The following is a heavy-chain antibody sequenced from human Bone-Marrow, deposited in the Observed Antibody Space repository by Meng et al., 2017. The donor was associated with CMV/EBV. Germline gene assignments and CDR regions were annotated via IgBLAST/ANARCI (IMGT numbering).Heavy chain of an antibody. J-gene: IGHJ6*02. CDR1: GFTFSSYS. D-gene: IGHD6-19*01. V-gene: IGHV3-21*01. CDR3: ARDFRSGWYYYGMDV. CDR2: ISSSSSYI. Sequence: GGSLRLSCAASGFTFSSYSMNWVRQAPGKGLEWVSSISSSSSYIYYADSVKGRFTISRDNAKNSLYLQMNSLRAEDTAVYYCARDFRSGWYYYGMDVWGQRTTVTVSS.